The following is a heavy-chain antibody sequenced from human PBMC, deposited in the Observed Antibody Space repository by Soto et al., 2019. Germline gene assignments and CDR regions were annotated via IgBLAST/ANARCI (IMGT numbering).Heavy chain of an antibody. V-gene: IGHV4-59*01. Sequence: SETLSLTCTVSGCSISSYYWSWIRQPPEKGLEWIGYIYYSGSTNYNPSLKSRVTISVDTSKNQFSLKLSSVTAADTAVYYCASFRARIAAAGTGFYNWFDPWGQGTLVTVSS. J-gene: IGHJ5*02. CDR1: GCSISSYY. CDR3: ASFRARIAAAGTGFYNWFDP. CDR2: IYYSGST. D-gene: IGHD6-13*01.